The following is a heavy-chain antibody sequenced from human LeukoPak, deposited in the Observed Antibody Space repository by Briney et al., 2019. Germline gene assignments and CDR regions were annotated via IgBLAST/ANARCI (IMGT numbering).Heavy chain of an antibody. CDR3: ARVADSSSSSGDYYYYMDV. CDR2: ISSSSSTI. J-gene: IGHJ6*03. CDR1: GFTFSSYS. V-gene: IGHV3-48*04. Sequence: GGSLRLSCAASGFTFSSYSMNWVRQAPGKGLEWVSYISSSSSTIYYADSVKGRFTISRDNAKNSLYLQMNSLRAEDTALYYCARVADSSSSSGDYYYYMDVWGKGTTVTVSS. D-gene: IGHD6-6*01.